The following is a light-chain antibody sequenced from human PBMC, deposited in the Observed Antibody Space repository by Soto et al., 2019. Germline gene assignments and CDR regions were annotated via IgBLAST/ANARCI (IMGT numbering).Light chain of an antibody. CDR3: YQYFSTPLT. Sequence: DIVMTQSPDSLAVSLCERSPINFKSSHSFLDGSNNKNHLAWYQQKPGQPPKVVIYWASTRESGVPDRSSGSGSGTDFTLTISSLQAEDVAVYYCYQYFSTPLTFGGGTKVDIK. V-gene: IGKV4-1*01. CDR1: HSFLDGSNNKNH. J-gene: IGKJ4*01. CDR2: WAS.